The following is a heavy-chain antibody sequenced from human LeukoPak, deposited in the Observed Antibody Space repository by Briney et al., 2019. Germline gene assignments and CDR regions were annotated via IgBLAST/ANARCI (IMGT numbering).Heavy chain of an antibody. CDR3: ARDLASGSADYYFDY. D-gene: IGHD3-16*01. CDR1: GFTFSSYA. CDR2: ISSDGRDK. Sequence: GGSLRLSCAASGFTFSSYAMHWVRQAPGKGLEWVTVISSDGRDKKYADPVKGRFTISRDNSKNALYLQMNSLRPEDTAVYYCARDLASGSADYYFDYWGQGTLVTVSS. J-gene: IGHJ4*02. V-gene: IGHV3-30*04.